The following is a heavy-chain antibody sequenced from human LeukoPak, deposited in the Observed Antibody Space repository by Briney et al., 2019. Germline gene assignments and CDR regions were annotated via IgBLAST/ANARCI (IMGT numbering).Heavy chain of an antibody. CDR1: GGSISSGGYY. Sequence: PSETLSLTCTVSGGSISSGGYYWSWIRQHPGKGLEWIGYIYYSGSTYYNPSPKSRVTISVDTSKNQFSLKLSSVTAADTAVYYCARAGSGWYPDYWGQGTLVTVSS. J-gene: IGHJ4*02. CDR3: ARAGSGWYPDY. CDR2: IYYSGST. D-gene: IGHD6-19*01. V-gene: IGHV4-31*03.